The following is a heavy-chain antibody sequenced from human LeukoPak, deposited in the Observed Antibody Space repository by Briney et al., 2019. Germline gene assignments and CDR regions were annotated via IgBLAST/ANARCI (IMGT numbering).Heavy chain of an antibody. Sequence: PGGSLRLSCSVSGFTFSNYGMHWVRQAPGKGLEWVAVIWYDGSKKFYSESVEGRFTISRDNSKNILYLQMHSLRAEDTAMYYCARDRELITSGYYFDYWGQGTLVTVSP. CDR3: ARDRELITSGYYFDY. V-gene: IGHV3-33*01. CDR1: GFTFSNYG. J-gene: IGHJ4*02. CDR2: IWYDGSKK. D-gene: IGHD1-26*01.